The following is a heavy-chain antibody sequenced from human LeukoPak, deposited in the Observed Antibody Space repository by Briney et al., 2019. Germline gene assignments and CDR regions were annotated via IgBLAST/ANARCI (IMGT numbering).Heavy chain of an antibody. CDR1: GGTFSSYA. CDR3: ARESGDMGVERLANY. CDR2: IIPIFGTA. V-gene: IGHV1-69*13. Sequence: GASVKVSCKASGGTFSSYAISWVRQAHGRGLEWMGGIIPIFGTANYAQKFQGRVTITADESTSTAYMELSSLRSQDTAVYYCARESGDMGVERLANYWGQGTLVTVSS. D-gene: IGHD2-15*01. J-gene: IGHJ4*02.